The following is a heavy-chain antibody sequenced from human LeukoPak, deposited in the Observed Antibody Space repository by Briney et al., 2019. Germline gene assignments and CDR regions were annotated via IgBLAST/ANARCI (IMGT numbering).Heavy chain of an antibody. J-gene: IGHJ5*02. CDR2: ISGDASST. D-gene: IGHD3-3*01. CDR1: GFTFVDYA. CDR3: AREGITIFGVANSNWFDP. V-gene: IGHV3-43*02. Sequence: GGSLRLSCAASGFTFVDYAMHRVRQAPGKGLEWVCLISGDASSTSCADSVRGRFTISRDNGKNSLYLQMNSLRVEDTAIYYCAREGITIFGVANSNWFDPWGQGTLVTVSS.